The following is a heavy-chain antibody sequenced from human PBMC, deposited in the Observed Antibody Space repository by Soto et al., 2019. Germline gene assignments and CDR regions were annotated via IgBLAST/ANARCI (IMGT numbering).Heavy chain of an antibody. J-gene: IGHJ5*02. V-gene: IGHV1-46*03. CDR3: ARGGAVLLWFGELLPHIDP. Sequence: GASVKVSCKASGYTFTSYYMHWVRQAPGQGLEWMGIINPSGGSTSYAQKFQGRVTMTRDTSTSTVYMELSSLRSEDTAVYYCARGGAVLLWFGELLPHIDPWGQGTLVTVSS. D-gene: IGHD3-10*01. CDR2: INPSGGST. CDR1: GYTFTSYY.